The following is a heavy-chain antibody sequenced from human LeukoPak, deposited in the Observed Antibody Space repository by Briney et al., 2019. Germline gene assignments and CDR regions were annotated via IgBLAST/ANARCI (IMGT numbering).Heavy chain of an antibody. CDR2: INHSGST. J-gene: IGHJ5*02. CDR1: GGSFSGYY. CDR3: ARGRRITMIVVVINWFDP. V-gene: IGHV4-34*01. D-gene: IGHD3-22*01. Sequence: SETLSLTCAVYGGSFSGYYWSWIRKPPGKGLEWIGEINHSGSTNYNPSLKSRVTISVDTSKNQFSLKLSSVTAADTAVYYCARGRRITMIVVVINWFDPWGQGTLVTVSS.